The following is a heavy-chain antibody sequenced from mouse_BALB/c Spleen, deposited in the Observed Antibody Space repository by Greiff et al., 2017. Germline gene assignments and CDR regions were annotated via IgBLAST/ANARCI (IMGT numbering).Heavy chain of an antibody. CDR3: AREVRLAMDY. CDR2: ISSGSSTI. J-gene: IGHJ4*01. D-gene: IGHD2-14*01. CDR1: GFTFSSFG. Sequence: EVMLVESGGGLVKPGGSRKLSCAASGFTFSSFGMHWVRQAPEKGLEWVAYISSGSSTIYYADTVKGRFTISRDNPKNTLFLQMTSLRSEDTAMYYCAREVRLAMDYWGQGTSVTVSS. V-gene: IGHV5-17*02.